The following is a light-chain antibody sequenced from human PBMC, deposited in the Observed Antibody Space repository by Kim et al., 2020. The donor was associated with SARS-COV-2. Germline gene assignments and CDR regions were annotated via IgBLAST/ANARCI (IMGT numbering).Light chain of an antibody. Sequence: PASISCRSSQSLVYSDGNIYLNWFHQRPGQSPRRLIYKVSSRDSGVPDRFSVGVSDTDFTLQIGRVEADDVGVSYCMQGTLWPFTFFPGAQVDIK. CDR3: MQGTLWPFT. J-gene: IGKJ3*01. V-gene: IGKV2-30*01. CDR2: KVS. CDR1: QSLVYSDGNIY.